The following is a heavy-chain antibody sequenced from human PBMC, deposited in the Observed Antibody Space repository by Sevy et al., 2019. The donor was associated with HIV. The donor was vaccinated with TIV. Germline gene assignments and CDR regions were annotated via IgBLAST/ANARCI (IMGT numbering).Heavy chain of an antibody. V-gene: IGHV3-30*02. CDR2: IRSDGTTK. J-gene: IGHJ6*02. D-gene: IGHD4-17*01. CDR3: VKAPHPAVTTSYGIDV. Sequence: GGSLRLSCAASGFTFSSFGMNWVRQAPGKGLEWVTFIRSDGTTKYYADSVRGRFTISRDNSKSTLYLQMNSLRVEDMAVYYCVKAPHPAVTTSYGIDVWGQGTTVTVSS. CDR1: GFTFSSFG.